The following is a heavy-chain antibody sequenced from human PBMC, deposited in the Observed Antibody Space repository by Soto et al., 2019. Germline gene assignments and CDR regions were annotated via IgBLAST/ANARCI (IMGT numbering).Heavy chain of an antibody. CDR2: IRQDGSEK. CDR3: AKRLINNPFDD. Sequence: GGSLRLSCVGSGFTFSSNWMTWVRQAPGKGLEWVGNIRQDGSEKNYVDSVKGRFTISRDNAKNSLYLQMTRLRAEDTAVYYCAKRLINNPFDDWGQGTQVTVSS. D-gene: IGHD3-3*01. CDR1: GFTFSSNW. J-gene: IGHJ4*02. V-gene: IGHV3-7*05.